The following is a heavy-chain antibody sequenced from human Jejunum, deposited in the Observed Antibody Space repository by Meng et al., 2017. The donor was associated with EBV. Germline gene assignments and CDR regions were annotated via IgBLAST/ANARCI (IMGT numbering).Heavy chain of an antibody. CDR3: ATGQGDSRYYFDS. Sequence: EIQLVGAGGGLVQPGESPRLSCAASGFTLSTYWMHWVRQAPGKGLVWVSRISSDGRSITYADSVKGRFTISRDNAKNTLYLQMNSLRVEDTAVYYCATGQGDSRYYFDSWSQGTLVTVSS. J-gene: IGHJ4*02. D-gene: IGHD3-10*01. CDR2: ISSDGRSI. CDR1: GFTLSTYW. V-gene: IGHV3-74*01.